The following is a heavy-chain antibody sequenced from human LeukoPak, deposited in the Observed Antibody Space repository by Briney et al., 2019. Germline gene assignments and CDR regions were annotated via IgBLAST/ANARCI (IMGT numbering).Heavy chain of an antibody. V-gene: IGHV4-39*01. D-gene: IGHD2-15*01. Sequence: SETLSLTCTVSGGSISSSSYYWGWIRQPPGKGLEWIGSIYYSGSTYYNPSLKSRVTISVDTSKNQFSLKLSSVTAADTAVYYCARYHCSGSSCDCFDLWGQGTMVTVSS. CDR2: IYYSGST. CDR1: GGSISSSSYY. J-gene: IGHJ3*01. CDR3: ARYHCSGSSCDCFDL.